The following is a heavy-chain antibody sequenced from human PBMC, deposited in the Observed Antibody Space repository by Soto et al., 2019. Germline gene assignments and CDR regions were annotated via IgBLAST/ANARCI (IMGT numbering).Heavy chain of an antibody. J-gene: IGHJ2*01. CDR2: VYHSGKT. D-gene: IGHD2-2*01. Sequence: QVQLQESGPGLVKPSETLSLTCTVSGDYISSHYWSWIRQPPGKGLEWIGYVYHSGKTDSNPSLKRRVTISMDTSTNQISLSLPSVTAADTAVYYCASPKGTTPAVWYFDLWGRGTLVTVSS. CDR1: GDYISSHY. CDR3: ASPKGTTPAVWYFDL. V-gene: IGHV4-59*08.